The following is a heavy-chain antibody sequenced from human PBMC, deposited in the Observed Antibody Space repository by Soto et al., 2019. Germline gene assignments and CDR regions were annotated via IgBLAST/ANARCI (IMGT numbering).Heavy chain of an antibody. CDR3: ARVVLSSSSEYYYYYGMDV. CDR2: IIPIFGTA. V-gene: IGHV1-69*13. D-gene: IGHD6-6*01. Sequence: GASVKVSCKASGGTFSSYAISWVRQAPGQGLEWMGGIIPIFGTANYAQKFQGRVTITADESTSTAYMELSSLRSEDTAVYYCARVVLSSSSEYYYYYGMDVWGQGTTVTVSS. J-gene: IGHJ6*02. CDR1: GGTFSSYA.